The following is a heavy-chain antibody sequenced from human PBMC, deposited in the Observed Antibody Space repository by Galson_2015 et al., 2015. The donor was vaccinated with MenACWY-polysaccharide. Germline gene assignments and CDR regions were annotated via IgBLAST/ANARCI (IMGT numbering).Heavy chain of an antibody. D-gene: IGHD3-10*01. CDR2: IHNTGNT. CDR3: ASLTIA. CDR1: GFTVGSNY. J-gene: IGHJ4*02. V-gene: IGHV3-53*01. Sequence: SLRLSCAVSGFTVGSNYMTWVRQAPGKGLEWVSVIHNTGNTYYADSVKGRFTISRDNSKNTLYLQMNSLRAEDTAVYYCASLTIAWGQGTLVTVSS.